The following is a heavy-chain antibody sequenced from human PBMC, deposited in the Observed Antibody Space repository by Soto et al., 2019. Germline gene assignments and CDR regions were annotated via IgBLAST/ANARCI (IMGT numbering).Heavy chain of an antibody. CDR2: ISGSGGST. Sequence: GGSLRLSCAASGFTFRSYAMNWVRQAPGKGLEWVSAISGSGGSTYYADSVKGRFTISRDSSKNTLYLQMNSLRAEDTAVYYCAKGNSRSPAIVPDISGKGTMVTVSS. D-gene: IGHD1-7*01. V-gene: IGHV3-23*01. CDR1: GFTFRSYA. J-gene: IGHJ3*02. CDR3: AKGNSRSPAIVPDI.